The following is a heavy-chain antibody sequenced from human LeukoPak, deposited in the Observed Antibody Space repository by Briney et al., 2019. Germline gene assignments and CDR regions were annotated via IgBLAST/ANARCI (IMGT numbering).Heavy chain of an antibody. CDR3: ASAGDY. CDR1: GFTFSGFW. D-gene: IGHD6-13*01. CDR2: ISDSGATM. V-gene: IGHV3-48*03. J-gene: IGHJ4*02. Sequence: AGGSLRLSCAASGFTFSGFWMSWVRQAPGKGLEWISYISDSGATMHYADSVKGRFTISRDNARDSLYLQMNSLRAEDTAVYYCASAGDYWGQGTLVTVSS.